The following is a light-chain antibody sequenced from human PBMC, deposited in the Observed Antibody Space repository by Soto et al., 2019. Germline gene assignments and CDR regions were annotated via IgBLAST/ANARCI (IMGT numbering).Light chain of an antibody. CDR3: TSYAGTYSFFYV. V-gene: IGLV2-8*01. CDR2: EVS. Sequence: QSALTQPPSASGSPGQSVTISCTGTSSDVGAYNCVSWYQQLPGKAPKLIIYEVSKRPSGVPDRFSGSKSGNTASLTVSGLQAEDEADYSCTSYAGTYSFFYVFGAGTKVTVL. CDR1: SSDVGAYNC. J-gene: IGLJ1*01.